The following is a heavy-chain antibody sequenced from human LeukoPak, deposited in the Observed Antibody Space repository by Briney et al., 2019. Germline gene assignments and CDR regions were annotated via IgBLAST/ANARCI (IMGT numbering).Heavy chain of an antibody. CDR3: ARDIRSYYDSSAYSPATFDI. V-gene: IGHV3-11*06. CDR1: GFTFGDYY. CDR2: ISPGGRYT. D-gene: IGHD3-22*01. J-gene: IGHJ3*02. Sequence: GGSLRLSCAASGFTFGDYYLTWIRQAPGQGLECVSHISPGGRYTDYADSVKGRFTISRDNARNSLFLQMDSLRAEDTAVYYCARDIRSYYDSSAYSPATFDIWGQGTMVTVSS.